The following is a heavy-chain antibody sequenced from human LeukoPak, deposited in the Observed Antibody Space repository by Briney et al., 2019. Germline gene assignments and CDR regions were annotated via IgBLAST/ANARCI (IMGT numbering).Heavy chain of an antibody. D-gene: IGHD3-22*01. CDR2: ISYDGSNK. CDR3: ARDLVRGAPSSGYYLFFDY. Sequence: GRSLRLSCAASGFTFSSYAMHWVRQAPGKGLEWVAVISYDGSNKYYADSVKGRFTISRDNSKNTLYLQMNSLRAEDTAVYYCARDLVRGAPSSGYYLFFDYWGQGTLVTVSS. J-gene: IGHJ4*02. V-gene: IGHV3-30-3*01. CDR1: GFTFSSYA.